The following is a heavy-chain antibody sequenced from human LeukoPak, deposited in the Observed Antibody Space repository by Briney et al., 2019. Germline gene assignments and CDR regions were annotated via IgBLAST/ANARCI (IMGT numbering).Heavy chain of an antibody. Sequence: GASVKVSCKASGYTFTGYYMHWVRQAPGQGLEWMGWINPNSGGTNYAQKFQGRVTMTRDTSISTAYMELSRLRSDDTAVYYCARDIGYCSGGSCYWGQGTLVTVSS. CDR2: INPNSGGT. D-gene: IGHD2-15*01. V-gene: IGHV1-2*02. CDR1: GYTFTGYY. CDR3: ARDIGYCSGGSCY. J-gene: IGHJ4*02.